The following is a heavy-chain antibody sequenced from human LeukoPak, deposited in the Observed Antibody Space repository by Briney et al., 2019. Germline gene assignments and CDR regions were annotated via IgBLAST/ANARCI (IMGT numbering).Heavy chain of an antibody. Sequence: GASVKVSCKASGYTFTSYGISWVRQAPGQGLEWMGWISAYNGNTNYAQKLQGRVTMTTDTSTSTAYMELRSLRSDDTAVYYCARDRVCSSTSCSEYWGQGTLVTVSS. CDR1: GYTFTSYG. CDR3: ARDRVCSSTSCSEY. J-gene: IGHJ4*02. V-gene: IGHV1-18*01. CDR2: ISAYNGNT. D-gene: IGHD2-2*01.